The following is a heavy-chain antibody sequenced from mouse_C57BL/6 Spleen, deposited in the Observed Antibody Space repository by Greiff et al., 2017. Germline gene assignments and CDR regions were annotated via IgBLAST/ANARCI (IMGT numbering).Heavy chain of an antibody. J-gene: IGHJ2*01. Sequence: EVKVVESGGGLVKPGGSLKLSCAASGFTFSSYAMSWVRQTPEKRLEWVATISDGGSYTYYPDNVKGRFPISRDNAKNNLYLQMSHLKSEDTAMYYCARDRGITTVVAGFDYWGQGTTLTVSS. CDR1: GFTFSSYA. CDR3: ARDRGITTVVAGFDY. D-gene: IGHD1-1*01. V-gene: IGHV5-4*01. CDR2: ISDGGSYT.